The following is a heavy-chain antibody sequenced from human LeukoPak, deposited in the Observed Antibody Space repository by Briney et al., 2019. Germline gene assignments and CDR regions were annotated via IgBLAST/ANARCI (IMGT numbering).Heavy chain of an antibody. J-gene: IGHJ5*01. D-gene: IGHD3-22*01. CDR2: INRDGSEK. V-gene: IGHV3-7*01. CDR3: ARPYFYDDSDYRPFDS. CDR1: GFTFSSYG. Sequence: PGGSLRLSCAASGFTFSSYGMHWVRQAPGKGLEWVANINRDGSEKHYLDSVKGRVTISRDNAKNSLYLQLNGLRVADTAIYYCARPYFYDDSDYRPFDSWGQGTLVTVAS.